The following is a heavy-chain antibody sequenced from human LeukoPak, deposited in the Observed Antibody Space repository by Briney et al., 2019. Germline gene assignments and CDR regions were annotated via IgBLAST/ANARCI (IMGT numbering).Heavy chain of an antibody. V-gene: IGHV3-66*01. CDR3: ARVDYGSGSYFDL. Sequence: GGSLRLSCAASGFTVNNNYMSWVRQAPGKGLEWVSIIYSGGDTNYADSVKGRLTISGDNSKNTLFLQMNSLRADDTAVYYCARVDYGSGSYFDLWGQGTLVTVSS. CDR1: GFTVNNNY. CDR2: IYSGGDT. D-gene: IGHD3-10*01. J-gene: IGHJ4*02.